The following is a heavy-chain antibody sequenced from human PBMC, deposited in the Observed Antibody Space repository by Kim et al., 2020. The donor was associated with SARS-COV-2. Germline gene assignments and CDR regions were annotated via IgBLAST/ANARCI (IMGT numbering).Heavy chain of an antibody. D-gene: IGHD3-3*01. V-gene: IGHV1-46*01. CDR2: INPSGGST. Sequence: ASVKVSCKASGYTFTSYYMHWVRQAPGQGLEWMGIINPSGGSTSYAQKFQGRVTMTRDTSTSTVYMELSSLRSEDTAVYYCARGQGLEWLLVSLDIWGQGTMVTVSS. CDR1: GYTFTSYY. J-gene: IGHJ3*02. CDR3: ARGQGLEWLLVSLDI.